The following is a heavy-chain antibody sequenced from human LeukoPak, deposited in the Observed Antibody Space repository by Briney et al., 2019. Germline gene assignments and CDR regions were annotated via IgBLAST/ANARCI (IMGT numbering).Heavy chain of an antibody. D-gene: IGHD5-18*01. CDR2: ISGSGSST. CDR3: ARTPNSYGYNYYYMDV. V-gene: IGHV3-23*01. CDR1: GFTFSSYA. J-gene: IGHJ6*03. Sequence: GGSLRLSCAASGFTFSSYAMSWVRQAPGKGLEWVSAISGSGSSTYYADSVKGRFTISRDNAKNSLYLQMNSLRAEDTAVYYCARTPNSYGYNYYYMDVWGKGTTVTVSS.